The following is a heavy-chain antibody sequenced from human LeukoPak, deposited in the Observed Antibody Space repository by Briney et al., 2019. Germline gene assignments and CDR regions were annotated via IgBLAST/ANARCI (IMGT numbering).Heavy chain of an antibody. CDR3: ARDRGSSNWYYFDY. Sequence: GASVKVSCKAPGGTFSSYAISWVRQAPGQGLEWMGGIIPIFGTTNYAQKFQVRVTITADESTSTAYMELNNLRSEDTAVYYCARDRGSSNWYYFDYWGQGTLVTVSS. CDR1: GGTFSSYA. J-gene: IGHJ4*02. CDR2: IIPIFGTT. D-gene: IGHD6-13*01. V-gene: IGHV1-69*13.